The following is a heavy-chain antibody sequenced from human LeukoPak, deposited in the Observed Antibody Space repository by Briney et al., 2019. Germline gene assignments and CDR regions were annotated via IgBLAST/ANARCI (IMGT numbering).Heavy chain of an antibody. V-gene: IGHV1-2*02. D-gene: IGHD3-22*01. CDR2: INPNGGGT. J-gene: IGHJ4*02. CDR1: GYTFTGYY. Sequence: ASVKVSCKASGYTFTGYYMHWVRQAPGQGLEWMGWINPNGGGTNSAQKFQGRVTMTRDTSISTAYMELSRLRSDDTAVYYCARELRDSSGYYLSYWGQGTLVTVSS. CDR3: ARELRDSSGYYLSY.